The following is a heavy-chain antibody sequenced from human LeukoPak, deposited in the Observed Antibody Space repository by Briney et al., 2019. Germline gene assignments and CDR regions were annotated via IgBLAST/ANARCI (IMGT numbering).Heavy chain of an antibody. J-gene: IGHJ4*02. CDR3: ATSTGGVLRYFR. CDR2: INHSGST. V-gene: IGHV4-34*01. CDR1: GGSFSGYY. D-gene: IGHD3-9*01. Sequence: SETLSLTCAVYGGSFSGYYWSWIRQPLGKGLEWIGEINHSGSTNYNPSLKSRVTISVDTSKNQFSLKLSSVTAADTAVYYCATSTGGVLRYFRWGQGTLVTVSS.